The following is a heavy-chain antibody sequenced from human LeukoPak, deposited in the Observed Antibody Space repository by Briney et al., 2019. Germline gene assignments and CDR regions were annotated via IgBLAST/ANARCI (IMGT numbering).Heavy chain of an antibody. J-gene: IGHJ6*02. D-gene: IGHD6-13*01. Sequence: GASVKVSCKASGYTFTSYYMHWVRQAPGQGLEWMGIINPSGGSTSYAQKFQGRVTMTRNTSISTAYMELSSLRSEDTAVYYCARTGYSSSWWGYYYGMDVWGQGTTVTVSS. CDR1: GYTFTSYY. CDR2: INPSGGST. CDR3: ARTGYSSSWWGYYYGMDV. V-gene: IGHV1-46*01.